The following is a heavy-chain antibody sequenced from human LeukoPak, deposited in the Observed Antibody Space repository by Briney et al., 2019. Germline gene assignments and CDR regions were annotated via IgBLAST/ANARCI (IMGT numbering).Heavy chain of an antibody. Sequence: PGGSLRLSCASSGFTFSNYWMQWVRQAPGKGLVWVSRIISDGSATNYADSVKGRFTISRDNAKKPLYLQMNSLRVEDTAVYYCARDRVPYCSGVSCTVDVWGQGTTVTVAS. CDR3: ARDRVPYCSGVSCTVDV. D-gene: IGHD2-15*01. V-gene: IGHV3-74*01. J-gene: IGHJ6*02. CDR2: IISDGSAT. CDR1: GFTFSNYW.